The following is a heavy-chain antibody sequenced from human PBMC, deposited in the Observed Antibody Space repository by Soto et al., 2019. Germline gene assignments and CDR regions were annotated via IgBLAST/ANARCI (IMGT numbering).Heavy chain of an antibody. Sequence: ASVKFSCKASGYIFTAYYMHWLRQAPGQGLEWMGLINPNSGGTSYAQKFQDWVTMTRDTSISTAYMEVSRLNSDDTAVYYCARGSSFGVADYHGMDVWAQGTTVTVSS. V-gene: IGHV1-2*04. CDR2: INPNSGGT. D-gene: IGHD3-3*01. J-gene: IGHJ6*02. CDR1: GYIFTAYY. CDR3: ARGSSFGVADYHGMDV.